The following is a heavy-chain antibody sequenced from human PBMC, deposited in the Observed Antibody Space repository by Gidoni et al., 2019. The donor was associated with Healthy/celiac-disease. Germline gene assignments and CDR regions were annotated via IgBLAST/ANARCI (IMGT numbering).Heavy chain of an antibody. CDR2: ISGSGGST. CDR3: AKVGYDYGDCGFDP. D-gene: IGHD4-17*01. J-gene: IGHJ5*02. Sequence: EVQLVESGGGLVQPGGSRRLSCAASGVTCSSYAMSWVRQAPGKGLEWVSAISGSGGSTHYADSVKGRFTISRDNSKNTLYLQMTSLRAEDTAVYYCAKVGYDYGDCGFDPWGQGTLVTVSS. V-gene: IGHV3-23*04. CDR1: GVTCSSYA.